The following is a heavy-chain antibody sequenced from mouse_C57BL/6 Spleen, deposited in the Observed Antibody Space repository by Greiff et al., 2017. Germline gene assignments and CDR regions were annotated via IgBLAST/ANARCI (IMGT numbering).Heavy chain of an antibody. V-gene: IGHV1-9*01. CDR3: ARRSSPWDYGSIHFDY. CDR2: ILPGSGST. CDR1: GYTFTGYW. J-gene: IGHJ2*01. Sequence: VQLQQSGAELMKPGASVKLSCKATGYTFTGYWIEWVKQRPGHGLEWIGEILPGSGSTNYNEKFKGKATFTADTSSNTAYMQLSSLTTEDSAIYYCARRSSPWDYGSIHFDYWGQGTTLTVSS. D-gene: IGHD1-1*01.